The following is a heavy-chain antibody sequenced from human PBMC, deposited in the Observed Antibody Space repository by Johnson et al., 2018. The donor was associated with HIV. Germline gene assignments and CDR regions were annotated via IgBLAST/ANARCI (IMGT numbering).Heavy chain of an antibody. CDR2: ISYDGSVK. CDR3: AREGQEFNDAFDI. CDR1: GFTFRNYG. Sequence: QVQLVESGGGVVQPGRSLRLSCVASGFTFRNYGMHWVRQAPGKGLEWVAVISYDGSVKYYADSVKGRFTISRDNSKNTLYLQMNSLRAEDTAVYYCAREGQEFNDAFDIWGQGTMVTVSS. V-gene: IGHV3-30*03. J-gene: IGHJ3*02. D-gene: IGHD3-10*01.